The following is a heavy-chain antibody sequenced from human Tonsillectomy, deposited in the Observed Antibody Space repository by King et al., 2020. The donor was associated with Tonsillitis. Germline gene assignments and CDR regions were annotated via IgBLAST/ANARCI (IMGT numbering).Heavy chain of an antibody. CDR1: AFDFSNYW. CDR2: IRQGGNAI. D-gene: IGHD1-7*01. Sequence: ESGGGLVQPGGSLRLSCAASAFDFSNYWMSWVRHAPGKGLEWVANIRQGGNAIFYLDSVEGRLTLYRDYAKNSPYLQMKSLRAEDTAMYYFARQITGTTSVFDYWGQGTLVTVSS. V-gene: IGHV3-7*03. J-gene: IGHJ4*02. CDR3: ARQITGTTSVFDY.